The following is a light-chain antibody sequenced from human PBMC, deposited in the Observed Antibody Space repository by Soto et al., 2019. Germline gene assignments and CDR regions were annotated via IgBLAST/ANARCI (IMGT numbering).Light chain of an antibody. Sequence: QSVLTQPASVSGSPGQSITISCSGTSSDAGDYKSVSWYQQHPGKAPKLMIFDVSYRPSGISNRFSGSKSGDTASLTISGLQAEDEADYYCSSYTTSSTWVFGGGTQLTVL. J-gene: IGLJ3*02. V-gene: IGLV2-14*03. CDR3: SSYTTSSTWV. CDR2: DVS. CDR1: SSDAGDYKS.